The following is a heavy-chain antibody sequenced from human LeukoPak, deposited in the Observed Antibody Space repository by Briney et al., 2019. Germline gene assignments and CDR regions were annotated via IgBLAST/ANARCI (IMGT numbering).Heavy chain of an antibody. D-gene: IGHD3-10*01. V-gene: IGHV3-48*01. Sequence: GGSLRLSCTASGFSFDSYAMGWVRQAPGRGLEWISSITSGSTTLYYGDSVRGRSTVSRDNSKNTLYLQMNSLRAEDTAVYYCAKGFVGYGSGSYYIPRIVYGMDVWGQGTTVTVSS. J-gene: IGHJ6*02. CDR2: ITSGSTTL. CDR1: GFSFDSYA. CDR3: AKGFVGYGSGSYYIPRIVYGMDV.